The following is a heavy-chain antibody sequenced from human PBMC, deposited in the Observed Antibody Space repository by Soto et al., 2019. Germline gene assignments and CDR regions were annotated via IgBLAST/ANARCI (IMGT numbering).Heavy chain of an antibody. CDR3: AAALSGSYYPYYYYGMDV. V-gene: IGHV3-30-3*01. D-gene: IGHD1-26*01. Sequence: GGSLRLSCAASGFTFSSYAMHWVRQAPGKGLEWVAVISYDGSNKYYADSVKGRFTISRDNSKNTLYLQMNSLRAEDTAVYYCAAALSGSYYPYYYYGMDVWGQGTTVTVSS. CDR1: GFTFSSYA. CDR2: ISYDGSNK. J-gene: IGHJ6*02.